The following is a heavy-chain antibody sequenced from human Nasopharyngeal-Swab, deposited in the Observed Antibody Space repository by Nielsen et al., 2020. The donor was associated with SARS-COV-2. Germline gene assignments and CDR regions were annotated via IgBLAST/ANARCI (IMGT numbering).Heavy chain of an antibody. D-gene: IGHD3-3*01. CDR2: ISSIWVAS. V-gene: IGHV3-64*04. Sequence: GESLKISCSASGFTFSNYAMHWVRQAPGKGLEYVSAISSIWVASYYADSVKGRFTISRDNSKSTLYLQMNSLRAEDTAVYYCARHYDFWSGYYNSHFYGMDVWGQGTTVTVSS. J-gene: IGHJ6*02. CDR1: GFTFSNYA. CDR3: ARHYDFWSGYYNSHFYGMDV.